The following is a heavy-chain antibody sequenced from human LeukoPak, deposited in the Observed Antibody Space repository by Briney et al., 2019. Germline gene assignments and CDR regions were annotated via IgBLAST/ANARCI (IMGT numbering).Heavy chain of an antibody. CDR1: TFTFSSYP. J-gene: IGHJ3*02. CDR3: AKDRAEGRAAFDI. CDR2: ISGSGGST. Sequence: GGSLRLSCAASTFTFSSYPMSWVRQAPGKGLEWVSAISGSGGSTYYADSVRGRFTISRDNFKNTLYLQMNSLRAEDTAVYYCAKDRAEGRAAFDIWGQGTMVTVSS. V-gene: IGHV3-23*01.